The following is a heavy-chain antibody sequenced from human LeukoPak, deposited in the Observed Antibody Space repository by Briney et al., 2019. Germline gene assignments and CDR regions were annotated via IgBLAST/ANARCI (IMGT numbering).Heavy chain of an antibody. CDR2: ISAYNGNT. V-gene: IGHV1-18*01. D-gene: IGHD2-15*01. CDR1: GYTFTSYG. J-gene: IGHJ5*02. CDR3: ARDNCSGGSCYSGFNWFDP. Sequence: ASVKVSCKASGYTFTSYGISWVRQAPGQGLEWLGWISAYNGNTNYAQKLQGRVTMTTDTSTSTAYMELSRLRSDDTAVYYCARDNCSGGSCYSGFNWFDPWGQGTLVTVSS.